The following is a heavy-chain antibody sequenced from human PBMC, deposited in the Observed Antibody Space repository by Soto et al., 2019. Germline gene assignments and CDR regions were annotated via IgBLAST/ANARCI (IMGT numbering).Heavy chain of an antibody. V-gene: IGHV1-58*01. Sequence: GASVKVSFKASGFTFTSSAVQWVRQARGQRLEWIGWIVVGSGNTNYAQKFQERVTITRDMSTSTAYMELSSLRSGDTAVYYCSARTVTSDYFYGVKVVGGRATTVTAS. D-gene: IGHD4-17*01. J-gene: IGHJ6*02. CDR2: IVVGSGNT. CDR3: SARTVTSDYFYGVKVV. CDR1: GFTFTSSA.